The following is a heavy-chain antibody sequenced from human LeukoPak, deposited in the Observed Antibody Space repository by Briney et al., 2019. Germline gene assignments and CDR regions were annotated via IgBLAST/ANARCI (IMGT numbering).Heavy chain of an antibody. CDR1: GFTFSSYG. D-gene: IGHD3-10*01. CDR3: AREYRLWFGVRASGGMDV. J-gene: IGHJ6*02. Sequence: PGRSLRLSCAASGFTFSSYGMHWVRQAPGKGLEWVAVISYDGSNKYYADSVKGRFTISRDNAKNSLYLQMNSLRAEDTAVYYCAREYRLWFGVRASGGMDVWGQGTTVTVSS. CDR2: ISYDGSNK. V-gene: IGHV3-30*03.